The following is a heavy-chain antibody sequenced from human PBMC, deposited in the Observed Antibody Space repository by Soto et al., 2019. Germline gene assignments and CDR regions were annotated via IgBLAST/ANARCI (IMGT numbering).Heavy chain of an antibody. D-gene: IGHD6-13*01. Sequence: QVQLQESGPGLVKPSETLSLTCTVSGGSISSYYWSWIRQPPGKGLEWIGYIYYSGSTNYNPSLKSRVTISXXTXKXLFSLKLSSVTAADTAVYYCARHRRPGSSSWYGVDYWGQGTLVTVSS. CDR2: IYYSGST. V-gene: IGHV4-59*08. J-gene: IGHJ4*02. CDR1: GGSISSYY. CDR3: ARHRRPGSSSWYGVDY.